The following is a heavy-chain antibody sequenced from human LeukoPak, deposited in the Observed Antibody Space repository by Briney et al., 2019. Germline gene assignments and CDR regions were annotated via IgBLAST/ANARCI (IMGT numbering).Heavy chain of an antibody. J-gene: IGHJ4*02. CDR1: GGSISSSSYY. D-gene: IGHD4-17*01. CDR2: MYYSGST. V-gene: IGHV4-39*07. CDR3: ARASYGDYLGY. Sequence: PSETLSLTCTVSGGSISSSSYYWGWIRQPPGKGLEWIGNMYYSGSTYYNPSLKSRVTISVDTSKNQFSLKLSSVTAADTAVYYCARASYGDYLGYWGQGTLVTVSS.